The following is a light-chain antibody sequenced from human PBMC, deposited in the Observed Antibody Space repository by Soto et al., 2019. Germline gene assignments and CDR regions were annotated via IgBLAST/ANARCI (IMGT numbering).Light chain of an antibody. V-gene: IGLV2-14*03. J-gene: IGLJ2*01. CDR1: SSDVGGYNF. CDR3: SSYTTTTSLVV. CDR2: DVR. Sequence: QSVLTQPASVSGSPGQSITISCSGTSSDVGGYNFVSWYQVHPVKAPRLILYDVRSRPSGVSYRFSGSKSANTASLNISRLQAGDEADYYCSSYTTTTSLVVFGGGTKLTVL.